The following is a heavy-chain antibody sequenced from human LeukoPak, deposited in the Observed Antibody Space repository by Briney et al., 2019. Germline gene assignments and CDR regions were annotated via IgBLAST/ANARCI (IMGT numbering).Heavy chain of an antibody. CDR1: GYSISSGYY. CDR3: ARDFDSSGYFLD. J-gene: IGHJ4*02. V-gene: IGHV4-38-2*02. D-gene: IGHD3-22*01. Sequence: SGTLSLTCTVSGYSISSGYYWGWFRQPPGKGLEWFGSIYHSGSTYYNPSLKSRVTISVDTSKNQFSLKLSSVTAADTAVYYCARDFDSSGYFLDWGQGTLVTVSS. CDR2: IYHSGST.